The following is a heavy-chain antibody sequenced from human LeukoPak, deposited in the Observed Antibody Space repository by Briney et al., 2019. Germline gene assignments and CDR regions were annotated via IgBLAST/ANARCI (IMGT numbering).Heavy chain of an antibody. D-gene: IGHD1-7*01. CDR3: ARGTYNWNYVD. Sequence: PGGSLRLSCAASGFTFSSYAMSWVRQAPGKGLEWVAVISYDGSNKYYADSVKGRFTISRDNSKNTLYLQMNSLRAEDTAVYYCARGTYNWNYVDWGQGTLVTVSS. CDR1: GFTFSSYA. V-gene: IGHV3-30-3*01. J-gene: IGHJ4*02. CDR2: ISYDGSNK.